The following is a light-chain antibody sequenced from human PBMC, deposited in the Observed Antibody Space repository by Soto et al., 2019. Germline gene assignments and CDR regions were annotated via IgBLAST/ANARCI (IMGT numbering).Light chain of an antibody. J-gene: IGLJ3*02. CDR3: SSYTSSLTWV. CDR2: EVS. CDR1: SSDVGGYNY. V-gene: IGLV2-14*01. Sequence: QSALTQPASVSGSPGQSITISFTGSSSDVGGYNYVSWYQQYPGKAPQVLLYEVSNRPSGVSNRFSGSKSGNTASLTISGLQADDEADYYCSSYTSSLTWVFGGGTQLTVL.